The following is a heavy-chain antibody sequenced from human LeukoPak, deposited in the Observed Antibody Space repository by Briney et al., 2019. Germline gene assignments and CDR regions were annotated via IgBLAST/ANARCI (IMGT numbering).Heavy chain of an antibody. CDR1: GGSFSGYY. J-gene: IGHJ2*01. CDR3: ARGRYYDSSGYKHKNWYFDL. V-gene: IGHV4-34*01. Sequence: SETLSLTCAVYGGSFSGYYWSWIRQPPGKGLEWIGEINHSGSTNYNPSLKSRVTLSVDTSKNQFSLKLSSVTAADTAVYYCARGRYYDSSGYKHKNWYFDLWGRGTLVTVSS. D-gene: IGHD3-22*01. CDR2: INHSGST.